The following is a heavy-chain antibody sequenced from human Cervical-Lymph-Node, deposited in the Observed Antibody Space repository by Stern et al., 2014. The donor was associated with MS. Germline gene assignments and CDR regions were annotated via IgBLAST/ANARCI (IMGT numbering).Heavy chain of an antibody. Sequence: QVQLVQSGAEVRKPGASVKVSCKASGYTFPNYYLHWVRQAPGQGLEWMGMTNPSGGSPSYAEKFQGKITMTRDSSPSTVYMELSSLTSEDTALYYCTRARYHYDSSGYFYFFDFWGQGTPVTVSS. V-gene: IGHV1-46*01. J-gene: IGHJ5*01. CDR3: TRARYHYDSSGYFYFFDF. CDR1: GYTFPNYY. CDR2: TNPSGGSP. D-gene: IGHD3-22*01.